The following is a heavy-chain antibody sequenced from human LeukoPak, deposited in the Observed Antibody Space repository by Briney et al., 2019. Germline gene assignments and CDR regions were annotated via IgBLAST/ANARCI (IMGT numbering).Heavy chain of an antibody. CDR2: IYPGDSDT. Sequence: ESLKISCKGSGYSFTSYWIGWVRQMPGKGLEWMGIIYPGDSDTRYSPSFQGQVTISADKSISTAYLQWSSLKASDTAMYYCARHIGTYYDFWSGCQGYFDYWGQGTLVTVSS. D-gene: IGHD3-3*01. CDR3: ARHIGTYYDFWSGCQGYFDY. J-gene: IGHJ4*02. V-gene: IGHV5-51*01. CDR1: GYSFTSYW.